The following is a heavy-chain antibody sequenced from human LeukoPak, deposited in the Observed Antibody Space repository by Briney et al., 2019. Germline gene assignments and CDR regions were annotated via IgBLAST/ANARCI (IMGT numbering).Heavy chain of an antibody. CDR2: INHSGST. Sequence: SETLSLTCAVYGGSFSGYYWNWIRQPPGKGLEWIGEINHSGSTNYNPSLKSRVTISVDTSKNQFSLKLSSVTAADTAVYYCGRDYCSGGSCYIDYWGQGTQVTVSS. CDR3: GRDYCSGGSCYIDY. D-gene: IGHD2-15*01. J-gene: IGHJ4*02. V-gene: IGHV4-34*01. CDR1: GGSFSGYY.